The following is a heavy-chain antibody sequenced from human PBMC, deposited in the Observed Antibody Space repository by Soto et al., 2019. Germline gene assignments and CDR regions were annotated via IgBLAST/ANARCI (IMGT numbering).Heavy chain of an antibody. CDR3: ARERSYGLDY. J-gene: IGHJ4*02. Sequence: QVQLVQSGAEVKKPGASVKVSCKASGYTFTSYDINWVRQATGKGLEWMGWMNPNSGNTVYAKKFQGRVTMTMNTSISTAYMELSSLRYEDTAVYYCARERSYGLDYWGQGTLVTVSS. CDR1: GYTFTSYD. D-gene: IGHD5-18*01. CDR2: MNPNSGNT. V-gene: IGHV1-8*01.